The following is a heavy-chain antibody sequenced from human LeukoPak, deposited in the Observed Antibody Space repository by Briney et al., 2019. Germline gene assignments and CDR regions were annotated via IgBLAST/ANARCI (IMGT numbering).Heavy chain of an antibody. Sequence: GGSLRLSCAASGFTFSSYWMSWVRQAPGKGLEWVANIKQDGSEKYYVDSVKGRFTISRDNAKNSLYLQMNSLRAEDTAVYYCARRTAMVRPRPGPNYYYYYYMDVWGKGTTVTVSS. D-gene: IGHD5-18*01. CDR3: ARRTAMVRPRPGPNYYYYYYMDV. V-gene: IGHV3-7*01. J-gene: IGHJ6*03. CDR1: GFTFSSYW. CDR2: IKQDGSEK.